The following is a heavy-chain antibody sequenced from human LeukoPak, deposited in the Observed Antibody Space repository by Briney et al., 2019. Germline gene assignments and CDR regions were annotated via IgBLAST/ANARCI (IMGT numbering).Heavy chain of an antibody. CDR1: GGTFSSYA. CDR3: ARGINEERIAARMIANWFDP. J-gene: IGHJ5*02. Sequence: SVKVSCKASGGTFSSYAISWVRQAPGQGLEWLGGIIPIFGTANYAQKFQGRVTITTDESTSTAYMELSSLRSEDTAVYYCARGINEERIAARMIANWFDPWGQGTLVTVSS. CDR2: IIPIFGTA. D-gene: IGHD6-6*01. V-gene: IGHV1-69*05.